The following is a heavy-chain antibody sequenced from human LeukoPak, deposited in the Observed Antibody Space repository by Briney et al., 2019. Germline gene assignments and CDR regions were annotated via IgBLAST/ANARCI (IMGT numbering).Heavy chain of an antibody. Sequence: PGGSLRLSCAASGFTFSTFAMIWVRQPPGKGLEWVSSIFPSGGEIHYADSVRGRFTISRDNSKNTLYLQMNSLRAEDTAVYYCAKRFGELLCFDYWGQGTLVTVSS. V-gene: IGHV3-23*01. CDR2: IFPSGGEI. CDR1: GFTFSTFA. J-gene: IGHJ4*02. CDR3: AKRFGELLCFDY. D-gene: IGHD3-10*01.